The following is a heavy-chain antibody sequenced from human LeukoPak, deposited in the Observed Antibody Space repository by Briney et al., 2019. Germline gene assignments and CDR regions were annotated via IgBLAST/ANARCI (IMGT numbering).Heavy chain of an antibody. Sequence: PGGSLRLSCAASGFTFSSYAMSWVRQAPGKGLEWVSAISGSGSTYYADSVKGRFTISRDNSKNTLYLQMNSLRAEDTAVYYCARGSNRLGIYYGMDVWGQGTTVTVSS. V-gene: IGHV3-23*01. D-gene: IGHD7-27*01. CDR1: GFTFSSYA. J-gene: IGHJ6*02. CDR2: ISGSGST. CDR3: ARGSNRLGIYYGMDV.